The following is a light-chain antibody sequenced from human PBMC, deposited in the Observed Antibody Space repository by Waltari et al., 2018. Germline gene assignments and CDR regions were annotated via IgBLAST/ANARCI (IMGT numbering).Light chain of an antibody. Sequence: QSALTQPRSVSGSPGQSVTISCTGTSSNVGTYDYVSWYQQYPGKPPKLMIFDVSKRPSGVPDRFSGSKSDHTASLTISGLQPADEADYYCCSYAGQYTWVFGGGTKLTVL. CDR3: CSYAGQYTWV. CDR1: SSNVGTYDY. J-gene: IGLJ3*02. CDR2: DVS. V-gene: IGLV2-11*01.